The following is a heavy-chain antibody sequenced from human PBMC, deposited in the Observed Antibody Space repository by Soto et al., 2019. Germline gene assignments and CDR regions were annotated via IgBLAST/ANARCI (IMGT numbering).Heavy chain of an antibody. V-gene: IGHV4-61*01. D-gene: IGHD2-2*01. CDR2: IYYSGST. J-gene: IGHJ6*02. CDR3: AREDIVVVPAADYYHYVMDF. Sequence: PSETLSLTCTVSGGSVSSGSYYWSWIRQPPGKGLEWIGYIYYSGSTNYNPSLKSRVTISVDTSKNQFSLKLSSVTAADTAVYYCAREDIVVVPAADYYHYVMDFRGQGSSVIVSS. CDR1: GGSVSSGSYY.